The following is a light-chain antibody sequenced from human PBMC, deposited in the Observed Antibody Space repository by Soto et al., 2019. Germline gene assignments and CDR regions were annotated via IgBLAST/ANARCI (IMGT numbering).Light chain of an antibody. CDR3: QQYNNWPPWT. V-gene: IGKV3D-15*01. CDR1: QRVSSGY. CDR2: GAS. Sequence: EIVLTQSPATLSLSPGERATLSCRASQRVSSGYLGWYQQRPGQAPRLLLYGASNRAAGIPDRFSGSGSGTEFTLTISSLQSEDFAVYYCQQYNNWPPWTFGQGTKVDI. J-gene: IGKJ1*01.